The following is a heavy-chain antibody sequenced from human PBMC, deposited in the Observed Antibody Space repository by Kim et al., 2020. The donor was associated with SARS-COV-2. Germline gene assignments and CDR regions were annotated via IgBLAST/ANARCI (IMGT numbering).Heavy chain of an antibody. V-gene: IGHV3-15*01. D-gene: IGHD2-2*01. CDR2: IKSKTDGGTT. J-gene: IGHJ6*02. Sequence: GGSLRLSCAASGFTFSNAWMSWVRQAPGKGLEWVGRIKSKTDGGTTDYAAPVKGRFTISRDDSKNTLYLQMNSLKTEDTAVYYCTTADCSSTSCYSGKYYYYYGMDVWGQGTTVTVSS. CDR3: TTADCSSTSCYSGKYYYYYGMDV. CDR1: GFTFSNAW.